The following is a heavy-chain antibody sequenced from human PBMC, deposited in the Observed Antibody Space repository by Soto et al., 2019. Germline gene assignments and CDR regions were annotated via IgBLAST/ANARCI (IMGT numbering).Heavy chain of an antibody. Sequence: GESLKISCKGSGYSFTSYWIGWVRQMPGKGLEWMGIIYPGDSDTRYSPSFQGQVTISADKSISTAYLQWSSLKASDTAMYYCARQGVVPAASGYYYYMDVWGKGTTVTVSS. CDR3: ARQGVVPAASGYYYYMDV. V-gene: IGHV5-51*01. CDR1: GYSFTSYW. CDR2: IYPGDSDT. D-gene: IGHD2-2*01. J-gene: IGHJ6*03.